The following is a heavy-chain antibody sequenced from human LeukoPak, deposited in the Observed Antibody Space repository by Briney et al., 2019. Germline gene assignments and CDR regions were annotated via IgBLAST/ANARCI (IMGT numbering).Heavy chain of an antibody. J-gene: IGHJ4*02. D-gene: IGHD1-26*01. Sequence: SETLSLTCTVSGYSISSGYYWGWIRQPPGKGLEWIGSIYHSGSTYYNPSLKSRVTISVDTSKNQFSLKLSSVTAADTAVYYCARVGRNYFDYWGQGTLVTVSS. CDR1: GYSISSGYY. CDR3: ARVGRNYFDY. V-gene: IGHV4-38-2*02. CDR2: IYHSGST.